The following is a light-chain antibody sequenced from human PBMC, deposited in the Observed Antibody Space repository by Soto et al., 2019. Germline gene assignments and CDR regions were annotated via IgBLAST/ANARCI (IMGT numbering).Light chain of an antibody. J-gene: IGKJ2*01. CDR1: QSISSSY. Sequence: EIVLTQSPGTLSLSPGEVGTLSCRASQSISSSYLACYQQKPGQSPRLLIYAASSRATGIPDRFSGSGSGTDFTLTISILEPEDFAVYYCQLYGGSHMFSFGQGTKLEIK. V-gene: IGKV3-20*01. CDR2: AAS. CDR3: QLYGGSHMFS.